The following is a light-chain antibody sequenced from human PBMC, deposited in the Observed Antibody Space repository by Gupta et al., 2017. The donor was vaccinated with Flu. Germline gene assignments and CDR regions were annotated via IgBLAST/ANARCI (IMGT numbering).Light chain of an antibody. Sequence: EIVLTPSPATLSSSPGERAPLSCRASQRISGNQVGWYQQKPGQAPRLLIYGIYNRASGIPDRCSGRGSGTDFTFTSSRLEPEDVAVYYCQRYGSSPLYTFGQGTKVEIK. V-gene: IGKV3-20*01. J-gene: IGKJ2*01. CDR3: QRYGSSPLYT. CDR1: QRISGNQ. CDR2: GIY.